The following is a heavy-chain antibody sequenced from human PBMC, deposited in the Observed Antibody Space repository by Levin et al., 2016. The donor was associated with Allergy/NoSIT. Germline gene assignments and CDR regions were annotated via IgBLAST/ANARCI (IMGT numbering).Heavy chain of an antibody. CDR2: ISSSSSYI. J-gene: IGHJ4*02. D-gene: IGHD4-23*01. CDR1: GFTFSSYS. V-gene: IGHV3-21*01. CDR3: ARAGGGNSFDY. Sequence: GESLKISCAASGFTFSSYSMNWVRQAPGKGLEWVSSISSSSSYIYYADSVKGRFTISRDNAKNSLYLQMNSLRAEDTAVYYCARAGGGNSFDYWGQGTLVTVSS.